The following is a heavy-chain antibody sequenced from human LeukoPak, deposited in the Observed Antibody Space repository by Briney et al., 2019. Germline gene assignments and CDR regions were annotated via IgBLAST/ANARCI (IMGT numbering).Heavy chain of an antibody. CDR2: INPNSGGT. J-gene: IGHJ5*02. CDR3: ARGVRLRLGELSLHH. D-gene: IGHD3-16*02. Sequence: ASVKVSCKASGYTFTSYYMHWVRQAPGQELEWMGWINPNSGGTNYAQKFQGRVTMTRDTSISTAYMELSRLRSDDTAVYYCARGVRLRLGELSLHHWGQGTLVTVSS. CDR1: GYTFTSYY. V-gene: IGHV1-2*02.